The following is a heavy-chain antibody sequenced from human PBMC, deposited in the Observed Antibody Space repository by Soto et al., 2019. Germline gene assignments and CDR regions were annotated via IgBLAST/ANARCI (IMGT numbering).Heavy chain of an antibody. J-gene: IGHJ5*02. V-gene: IGHV3-9*01. Sequence: EVQLVESGGGLVQPGRSLRLSCAASGFTFDDYAMHWVRQAPGKGLEWVSGISWNSGSIGYADSVKGRFTISRDNAKNSLYLQMNSLRAEDTALYYCAKGGESVGASNWFDPWGQGTLVTVSS. CDR3: AKGGESVGASNWFDP. D-gene: IGHD3-10*01. CDR2: ISWNSGSI. CDR1: GFTFDDYA.